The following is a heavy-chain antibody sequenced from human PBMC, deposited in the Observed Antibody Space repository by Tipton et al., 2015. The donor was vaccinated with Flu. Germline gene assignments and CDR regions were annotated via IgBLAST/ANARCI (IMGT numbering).Heavy chain of an antibody. CDR3: ARSVTYYYDSSGSTFDY. J-gene: IGHJ4*02. CDR2: IYSSGST. Sequence: GLVKPSETLSLTCTVSGGSISSYYWSWIRQPAGKGLEWIGRIYSSGSTSYNPSLKSRVTMSVDTAENQFSLRLSSVTAADTAVYYCARSVTYYYDSSGSTFDYWGQGTLVTVFS. CDR1: GGSISSYY. D-gene: IGHD6-19*01. V-gene: IGHV4-4*07.